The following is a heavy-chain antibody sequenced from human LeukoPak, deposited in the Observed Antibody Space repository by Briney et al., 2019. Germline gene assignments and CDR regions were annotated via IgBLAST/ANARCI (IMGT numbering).Heavy chain of an antibody. Sequence: SETLSLTCAVYGGSFSGYYWSWIRQPPGKGLEWIGEINHSGSTNYNPSLKSRVTISVDTSKNQFSLKLSSVTAADTAVYHCARGFGVVPAATLDYWGQGTLVTVSS. D-gene: IGHD2-2*01. J-gene: IGHJ4*02. CDR3: ARGFGVVPAATLDY. CDR2: INHSGST. V-gene: IGHV4-34*01. CDR1: GGSFSGYY.